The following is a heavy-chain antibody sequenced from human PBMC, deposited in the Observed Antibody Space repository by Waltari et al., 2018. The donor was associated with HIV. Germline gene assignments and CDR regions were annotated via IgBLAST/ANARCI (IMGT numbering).Heavy chain of an antibody. J-gene: IGHJ3*02. Sequence: QVQLVQSGAEVKKPGSSVKVSCKASGGTFSSYAISWVRQAPGQGLEWMGGIIPIFGTANYAQKFQGRVTITADESTSTAYMELSSLRSEDTAVYYCAILPFRDILTGTFAGAFDIWGQGTMVTVSS. CDR2: IIPIFGTA. CDR3: AILPFRDILTGTFAGAFDI. CDR1: GGTFSSYA. D-gene: IGHD3-9*01. V-gene: IGHV1-69*01.